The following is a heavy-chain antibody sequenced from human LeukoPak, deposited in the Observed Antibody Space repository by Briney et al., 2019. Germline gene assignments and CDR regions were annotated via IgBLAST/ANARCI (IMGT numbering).Heavy chain of an antibody. V-gene: IGHV3-23*01. CDR3: ARGESFAFDL. Sequence: PGGSLRLSCAGSGFVFSTYDMGWVRQAPGKGLEWVSSISRAGDRTYYEDSVKGRFTISRDNSRNTMFLQMNSLRAEDTAVYYCARGESFAFDLWGQGTMVTVSS. CDR2: ISRAGDRT. CDR1: GFVFSTYD. J-gene: IGHJ3*01.